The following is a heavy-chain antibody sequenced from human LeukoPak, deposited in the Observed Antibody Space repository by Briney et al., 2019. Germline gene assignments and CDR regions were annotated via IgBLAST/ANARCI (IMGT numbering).Heavy chain of an antibody. CDR1: GGSFSGYY. Sequence: PSETLSLTCAVYGGSFSGYYWSWIRQPPGKGLEWIGEINHSGSTNYNPSLKSRVTISVDTSKNQFSLKLSSVTAADTAVYYCAGATVVTGDAFDIWGQGTMVTVSS. D-gene: IGHD4-23*01. CDR3: AGATVVTGDAFDI. J-gene: IGHJ3*02. V-gene: IGHV4-34*01. CDR2: INHSGST.